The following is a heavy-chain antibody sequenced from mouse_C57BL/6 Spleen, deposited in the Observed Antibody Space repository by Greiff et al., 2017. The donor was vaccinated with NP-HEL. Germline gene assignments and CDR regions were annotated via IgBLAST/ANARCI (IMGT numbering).Heavy chain of an antibody. J-gene: IGHJ4*01. Sequence: VKLVESGPGLVQPSQSLSITCTVSGFSLTSYGVHWVRQSPGKGLEWLGVIWSGGSTDYNAAFISRLSISKDNSKSQVFFKIDSLQADDTAIYYCARRRRGYAMDYWGQGTSVTVSS. CDR2: IWSGGST. D-gene: IGHD2-12*01. V-gene: IGHV2-2*01. CDR3: ARRRRGYAMDY. CDR1: GFSLTSYG.